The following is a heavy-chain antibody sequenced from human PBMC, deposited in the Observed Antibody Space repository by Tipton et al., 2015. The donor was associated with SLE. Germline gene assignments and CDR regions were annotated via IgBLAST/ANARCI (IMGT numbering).Heavy chain of an antibody. D-gene: IGHD1-26*01. Sequence: TLSLTCTVSGGSISGYYWSWIRQPAGKGLEWIGRVYSSGSTIYNPSIKSRITLSLDKSKNQFSLRVNSVTAADTAVYYCARGGGSYYDYWGQGTLVTVSS. V-gene: IGHV4-4*07. J-gene: IGHJ4*02. CDR1: GGSISGYY. CDR2: VYSSGST. CDR3: ARGGGSYYDY.